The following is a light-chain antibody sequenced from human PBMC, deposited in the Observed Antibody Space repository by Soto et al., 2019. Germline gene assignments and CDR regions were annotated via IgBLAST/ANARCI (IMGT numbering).Light chain of an antibody. Sequence: DIQMTQSPSSLSASVGDRVTITCRASQGISNYLAWYQQKPGKVPKLLIYAASTLQSGVPSRFSGSGSGTEFTLTISSLQPEDVATDYGQNYYSAPYTFGQGTKLEIK. J-gene: IGKJ2*01. CDR1: QGISNY. CDR2: AAS. V-gene: IGKV1-27*01. CDR3: QNYYSAPYT.